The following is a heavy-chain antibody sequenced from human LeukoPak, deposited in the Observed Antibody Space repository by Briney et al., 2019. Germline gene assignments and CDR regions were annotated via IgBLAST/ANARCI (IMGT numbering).Heavy chain of an antibody. D-gene: IGHD2-2*01. CDR1: GGSISSYY. CDR2: IYYSGST. CDR3: ARNYCSSTSCYGAPDY. J-gene: IGHJ4*02. V-gene: IGHV4-59*01. Sequence: SETLSLTCTVSGGSISSYYWSWIRQPPGKGLEWIGYIYYSGSTNYNPSLKSRVTISVDTSKNQFSLKLSSVTAADTAVYYCARNYCSSTSCYGAPDYWGQGTLVTVSS.